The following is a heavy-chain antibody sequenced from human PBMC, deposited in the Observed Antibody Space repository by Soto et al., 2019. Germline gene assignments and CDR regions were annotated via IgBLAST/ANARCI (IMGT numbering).Heavy chain of an antibody. J-gene: IGHJ6*02. CDR3: ARVSGIYYYGMDV. CDR2: INHSGST. CDR1: GGSFSGYY. D-gene: IGHD3-10*01. Sequence: SETLSLTCAVYGGSFSGYYWSWIRQPPGNGLEWIGEINHSGSTNYNPSLKSRVTISVDTSKNQFSLKLSSVTAADTAVYYCARVSGIYYYGMDVWGQGTTVT. V-gene: IGHV4-34*01.